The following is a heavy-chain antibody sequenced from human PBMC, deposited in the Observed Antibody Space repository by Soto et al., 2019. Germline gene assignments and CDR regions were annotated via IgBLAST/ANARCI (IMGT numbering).Heavy chain of an antibody. V-gene: IGHV1-46*01. D-gene: IGHD3-9*01. CDR3: ARHLDSDH. CDR1: GYPFSNYY. CDR2: INPGGGST. Sequence: VHLVQSGAEVKKPGASVKVSCKTSGYPFSNYYIHWVRQAPGQGLEWMGIINPGGGSTAYSQKFQGRVNMTSDTSTNTVYMHLTSLRSDDTAVYFCARHLDSDHWGQGTQVTVSS. J-gene: IGHJ5*02.